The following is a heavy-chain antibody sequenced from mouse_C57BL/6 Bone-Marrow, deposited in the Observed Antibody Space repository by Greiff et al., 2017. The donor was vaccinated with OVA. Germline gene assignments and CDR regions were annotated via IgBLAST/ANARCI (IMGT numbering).Heavy chain of an antibody. Sequence: QVQLQQPGAELVMPGASVKLSCKASGYTFTSYWMHWVKQRPGQGLEWIGEIDPSDSYTNYTQKFKGKSTLTVDKSSSTAYMQRSSLTSEDSAVYYCARGTLLLRAWFAYWGQGTLGTVSA. CDR2: IDPSDSYT. V-gene: IGHV1-69*01. J-gene: IGHJ3*01. CDR3: ARGTLLLRAWFAY. CDR1: GYTFTSYW. D-gene: IGHD1-1*01.